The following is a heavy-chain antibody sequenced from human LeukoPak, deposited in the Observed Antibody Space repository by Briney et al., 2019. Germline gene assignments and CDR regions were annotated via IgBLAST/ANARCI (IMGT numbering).Heavy chain of an antibody. CDR1: GSISSYY. Sequence: PSETLSLTCIVSGSISSYYWTWIRQPPGKGLERIGFIHSSGSANSNPSLTSRVTISIDTSKDQFSLNLRSLTAADTAVYFCASGAADGYNFGFDYWGQGTLAAASS. J-gene: IGHJ4*02. CDR3: ASGAADGYNFGFDY. V-gene: IGHV4-59*12. D-gene: IGHD5-24*01. CDR2: IHSSGSA.